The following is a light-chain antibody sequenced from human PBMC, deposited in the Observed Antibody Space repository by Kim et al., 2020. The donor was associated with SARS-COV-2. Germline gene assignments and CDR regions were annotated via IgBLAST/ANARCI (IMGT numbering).Light chain of an antibody. CDR2: AIN. Sequence: QSVVTQPASVSGSHGQSITISCTGTNSDIGGDLGGYNDLSWYQQYPGKAPKLMLHAINKRPSGVSDRFSGSTSANTASLTISGLQAEDEADYYCSAYTTSSTYVFGTGTKVTVL. J-gene: IGLJ1*01. CDR3: SAYTTSSTYV. CDR1: NSDIGGDLGGYND. V-gene: IGLV2-14*01.